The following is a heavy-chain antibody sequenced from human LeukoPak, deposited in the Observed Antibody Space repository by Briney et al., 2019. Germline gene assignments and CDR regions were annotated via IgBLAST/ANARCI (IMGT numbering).Heavy chain of an antibody. CDR3: AKDLPPTDTDWNEAPPGD. CDR1: GFTFDDYG. J-gene: IGHJ4*02. V-gene: IGHV3-20*04. Sequence: GGSLRLSCAASGFTFDDYGMSWVRQAPGKGLEWVSGINWNGGSTGYADSVKGRFTISRDNAKNSLYLQMNSLRAEDTAVYYCAKDLPPTDTDWNEAPPGDWGQGTLVTVSS. CDR2: INWNGGST. D-gene: IGHD1-1*01.